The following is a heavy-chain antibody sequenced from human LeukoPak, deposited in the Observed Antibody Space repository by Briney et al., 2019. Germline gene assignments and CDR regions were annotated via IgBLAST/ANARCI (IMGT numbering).Heavy chain of an antibody. CDR2: ISGSGGST. CDR3: AKFRDGDNYYFDY. J-gene: IGHJ4*02. Sequence: GGSLSLTCAASGFTFSSYTMSWVRQAPGKGPEWVSAISGSGGSTYYADSVKGRFTISRDNSKNTLYLQMNSLRAEDTAVYYCAKFRDGDNYYFDYWGQGTLVTVSS. CDR1: GFTFSSYT. V-gene: IGHV3-23*01. D-gene: IGHD5-24*01.